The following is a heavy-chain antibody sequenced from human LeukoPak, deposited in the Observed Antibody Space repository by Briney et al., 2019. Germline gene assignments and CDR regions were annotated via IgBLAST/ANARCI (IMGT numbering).Heavy chain of an antibody. CDR1: GYTFTSYD. J-gene: IGHJ5*02. CDR3: ARSITIFGANWFDP. Sequence: ASVKVSCKASGYTFTSYDINWVRQATGQGLERMGWMNPNSGNTGYAQKFQGRVTMTRNTSISTAYMELSSLRSEDTAVYYCARSITIFGANWFDPWGQGTLVTVSS. CDR2: MNPNSGNT. D-gene: IGHD3-3*01. V-gene: IGHV1-8*01.